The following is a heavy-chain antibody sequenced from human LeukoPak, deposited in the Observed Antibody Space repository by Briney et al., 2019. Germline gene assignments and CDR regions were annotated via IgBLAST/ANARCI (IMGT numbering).Heavy chain of an antibody. CDR3: ACLTTADAFDI. V-gene: IGHV4-34*08. J-gene: IGHJ3*02. Sequence: SETLSLTCAASGGTFRSYYWSWIRQPPGKRLEWIGEISHSGSTNYNPSLKSRVTISIDTSKNQFSLKLSSVTAADTAVYYCACLTTADAFDIWGQGTMVTVSS. D-gene: IGHD3-22*01. CDR2: ISHSGST. CDR1: GGTFRSYY.